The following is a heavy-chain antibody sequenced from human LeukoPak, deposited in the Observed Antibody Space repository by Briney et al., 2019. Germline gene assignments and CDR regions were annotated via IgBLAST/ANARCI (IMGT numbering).Heavy chain of an antibody. D-gene: IGHD4-17*01. Sequence: PSGTLSLTCTVSGGSISSGDYYWSWIRQPPGKRLEWMGYIYYSGSTYYNPSLKSRVTISVDTSKTQFSLRLSSVTAADTAVYYCARGHDYGDYVRAFDIWGQGTMVTVSS. CDR2: IYYSGST. V-gene: IGHV4-30-4*01. J-gene: IGHJ3*02. CDR1: GGSISSGDYY. CDR3: ARGHDYGDYVRAFDI.